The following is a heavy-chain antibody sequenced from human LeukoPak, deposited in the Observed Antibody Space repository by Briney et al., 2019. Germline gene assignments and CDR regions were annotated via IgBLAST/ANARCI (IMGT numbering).Heavy chain of an antibody. CDR1: GFTFSSYN. CDR3: ARERERIRGVTLAGYFDY. Sequence: GGSLRLSCAASGFTFSSYNMNWVRQAPGKGLEWVSSISSSSSYIYYADSVKGRFTISRDNAKNSLYLQMNSLRAEDTAVYYCARERERIRGVTLAGYFDYWGQGTLVTVSS. J-gene: IGHJ4*02. V-gene: IGHV3-21*01. CDR2: ISSSSSYI. D-gene: IGHD3-10*01.